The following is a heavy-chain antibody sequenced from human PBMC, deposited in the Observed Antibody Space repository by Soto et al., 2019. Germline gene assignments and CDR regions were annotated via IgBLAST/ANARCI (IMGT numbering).Heavy chain of an antibody. V-gene: IGHV4-39*01. Sequence: LETLSLTCTVSGGSISSGSYYWGWIRQPPGKGLEWIGSIYYSGSTYYNPSLKSRVTMSVDTSKNQFSLSLSSVTAADTAVYYCARQKYYDVLSGYSKNWFDPWGKGSLVTVSS. D-gene: IGHD3-3*01. CDR2: IYYSGST. J-gene: IGHJ5*02. CDR1: GGSISSGSYY. CDR3: ARQKYYDVLSGYSKNWFDP.